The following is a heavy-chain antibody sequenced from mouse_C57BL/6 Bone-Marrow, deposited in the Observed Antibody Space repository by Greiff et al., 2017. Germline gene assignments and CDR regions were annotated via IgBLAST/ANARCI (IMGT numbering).Heavy chain of an antibody. CDR1: GYSFTGYY. D-gene: IGHD1-1*01. CDR3: ASWGTTVGAMDY. CDR2: INPSTGGT. V-gene: IGHV1-42*01. J-gene: IGHJ4*01. Sequence: EVMLVESGPELVKPGASVKISCKASGYSFTGYYMNWVKQSPEKSLEWIGEINPSTGGTTYNQKFKAKATLTVDKSSSTAYMQLKSLTSEDSAVYYCASWGTTVGAMDYWGQGTSVTVSS.